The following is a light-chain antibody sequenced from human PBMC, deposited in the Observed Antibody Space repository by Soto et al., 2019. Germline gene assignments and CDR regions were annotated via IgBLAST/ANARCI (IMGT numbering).Light chain of an antibody. Sequence: EIVLTQSPVALSLSPGERATLSCRASQSVSSTLLTWYQQKPGQAPRLLIYGVSSRATGIPDRFSGSGSGSGFTLTISGLETEDCAVYFCQPYGDSSWKFGQGTRVEIK. J-gene: IGKJ1*01. CDR2: GVS. CDR3: QPYGDSSWK. V-gene: IGKV3-20*01. CDR1: QSVSSTL.